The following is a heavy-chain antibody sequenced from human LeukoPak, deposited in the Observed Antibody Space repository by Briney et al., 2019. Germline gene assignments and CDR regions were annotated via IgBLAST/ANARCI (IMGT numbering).Heavy chain of an antibody. CDR3: ASYYGYSNDAFDI. V-gene: IGHV4-59*01. CDR1: GDSISTFY. Sequence: SETLSLTCTVSGDSISTFYWNWIRQPPGKGLEWIGYIYYSGSTNYNPSLKSRVTISVDTSKNQFSLKLSSVTAADTAVYYCASYYGYSNDAFDIWGQGTMVTVSS. D-gene: IGHD3-10*01. J-gene: IGHJ3*02. CDR2: IYYSGST.